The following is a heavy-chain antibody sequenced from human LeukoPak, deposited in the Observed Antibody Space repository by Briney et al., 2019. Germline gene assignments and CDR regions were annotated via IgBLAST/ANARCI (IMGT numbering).Heavy chain of an antibody. D-gene: IGHD3-9*01. V-gene: IGHV1-8*01. CDR3: ARDGYYDILTGYYNDVRAFDI. J-gene: IGHJ3*02. Sequence: ASVKVSCKASGYTFTSYDINWVRQATGQGLEWMGWMNPNSGNTGYAQKFQGRVTMTRNTSISTAYMELSSLRSDDTAVYYCARDGYYDILTGYYNDVRAFDIWGQGTMVTVSS. CDR2: MNPNSGNT. CDR1: GYTFTSYD.